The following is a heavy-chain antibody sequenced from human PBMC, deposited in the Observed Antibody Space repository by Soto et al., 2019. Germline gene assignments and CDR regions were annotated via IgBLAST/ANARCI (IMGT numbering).Heavy chain of an antibody. D-gene: IGHD5-18*01. CDR3: ARDRSSYGAIEYYYYGMAV. CDR2: IYYSGST. J-gene: IGHJ6*02. V-gene: IGHV4-59*01. Sequence: QVQLQESGPGLVKPSETLSLTCTVSGGSISSYYWSWIRQPPGKGLEWIGYIYYSGSTNYNPSLKGRLTISVDTSKNQFSLKLSAVTAADTAVYYCARDRSSYGAIEYYYYGMAVWGQGTTVTVSS. CDR1: GGSISSYY.